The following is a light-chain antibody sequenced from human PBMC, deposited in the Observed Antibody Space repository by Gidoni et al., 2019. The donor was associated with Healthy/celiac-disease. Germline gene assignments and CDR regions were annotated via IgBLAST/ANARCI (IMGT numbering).Light chain of an antibody. J-gene: IGKJ4*01. CDR1: QSLVHSDGNTY. Sequence: TGMTQTQLSSPVTQGPPSSIHCRSSQSLVHSDGNTYLSWLQQRPGQPPRLLIYKISNRFCGVPDRFSGSGAGTDFTLNISRVEAEDFGVYYCTQASQFPLTFGGGTKVEIK. CDR3: TQASQFPLT. V-gene: IGKV2-24*01. CDR2: KIS.